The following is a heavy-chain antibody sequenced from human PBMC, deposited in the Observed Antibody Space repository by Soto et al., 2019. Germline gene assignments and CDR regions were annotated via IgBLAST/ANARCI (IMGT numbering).Heavy chain of an antibody. CDR1: GGSISSYY. J-gene: IGHJ5*02. Sequence: SETLSLTCTVSGGSISSYYWSWIRQPPGKGLEWIGYIYYSATTNYNPSLKSRVTISVDTSKNQFSLKLTSVTAADTAVYYCAGALGGPAGHINGFDPGGQGTLVTVSS. V-gene: IGHV4-59*01. CDR2: IYYSATT. D-gene: IGHD6-13*01. CDR3: AGALGGPAGHINGFDP.